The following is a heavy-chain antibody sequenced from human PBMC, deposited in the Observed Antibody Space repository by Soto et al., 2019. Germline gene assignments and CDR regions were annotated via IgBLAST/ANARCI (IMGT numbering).Heavy chain of an antibody. J-gene: IGHJ4*02. CDR2: ISGSGGST. CDR1: GFTFSSYA. CDR3: ASGRGYSGYDGPTLGY. V-gene: IGHV3-23*01. D-gene: IGHD5-12*01. Sequence: GGSLRLSCAASGFTFSSYAMSWVRQAPGKGLEWVSAISGSGGSTYYADSVKGRFTISRDNSRNTVYLQLNSLRAEDTAVYYYASGRGYSGYDGPTLGYWGQGTLVTVSS.